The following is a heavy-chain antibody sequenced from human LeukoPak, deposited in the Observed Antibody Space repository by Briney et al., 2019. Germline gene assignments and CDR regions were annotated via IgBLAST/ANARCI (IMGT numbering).Heavy chain of an antibody. CDR2: ITGSDDAT. Sequence: GGSLRLSCAASGFTFSNYAMTWGRQAPGKGPEWVSTITGSDDATYYADSVKGRFTISRVYSKSMLHLQLNSLGAEDTAMYYCAKGQQLFSGYHPDSWGQGTLLTVSS. CDR3: AKGQQLFSGYHPDS. J-gene: IGHJ4*02. CDR1: GFTFSNYA. V-gene: IGHV3-23*01. D-gene: IGHD3-22*01.